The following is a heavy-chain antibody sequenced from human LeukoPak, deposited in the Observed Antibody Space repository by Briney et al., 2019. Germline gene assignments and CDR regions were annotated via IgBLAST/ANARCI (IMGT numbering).Heavy chain of an antibody. J-gene: IGHJ5*02. V-gene: IGHV3-74*01. CDR1: GFTFSSYW. CDR2: INSDGGST. CDR3: ARVRWELANWFDP. D-gene: IGHD1-26*01. Sequence: GGSLRLSCAASGFTFSSYWMHWVRQAPGKGLVWVSRINSDGGSTSYADSVKGRFTISRDNAKNTLYLQMNSLRAEDTAVYYCARVRWELANWFDPWGQGTLVTVSS.